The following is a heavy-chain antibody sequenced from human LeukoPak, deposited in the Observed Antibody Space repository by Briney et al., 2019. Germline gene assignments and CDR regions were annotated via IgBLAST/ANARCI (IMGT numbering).Heavy chain of an antibody. CDR2: ITASGGGT. V-gene: IGHV3-23*01. CDR1: GFTFNNYA. J-gene: IGHJ4*02. Sequence: GGSLRLSCASSGFTFNNYAMTWVRQAPGKGLEWVSSITASGGGTYCADSVKGRFTISRDNSKNTLYLQMSSLRAEDTAVYYCARDYPTSGIVTIFDCWGQGTLVTVSS. CDR3: ARDYPTSGIVTIFDC. D-gene: IGHD1-1*01.